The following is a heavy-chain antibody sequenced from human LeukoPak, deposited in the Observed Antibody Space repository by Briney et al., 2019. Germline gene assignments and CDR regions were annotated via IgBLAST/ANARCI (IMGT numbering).Heavy chain of an antibody. CDR1: GGTFSSYA. V-gene: IGHV1-69*13. J-gene: IGHJ6*02. Sequence: ASVKVSCKASGGTFSSYAISWVRQAPGQGLEWMGGIIPIFGTANYARNFQGRVTITADESTSTAYMELSSLRSEDTAVYYCARDGSGYSSSWYSSYYYYGMDVWGQGTTVTVSS. D-gene: IGHD6-13*01. CDR2: IIPIFGTA. CDR3: ARDGSGYSSSWYSSYYYYGMDV.